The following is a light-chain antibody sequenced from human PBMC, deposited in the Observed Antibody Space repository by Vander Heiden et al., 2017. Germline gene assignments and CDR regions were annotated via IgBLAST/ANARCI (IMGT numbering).Light chain of an antibody. J-gene: IGKJ1*01. Sequence: IQMTQSPSTLSASVGDRVTITCRASQSISTWLAWYQQKPGKAPKLLIYKASSLGSGVPSRFSGSGSGTEFTLTISSLQPDDFATYYCQLYNDYSWTFGQGTKVEIK. CDR1: QSISTW. V-gene: IGKV1-5*03. CDR2: KAS. CDR3: QLYNDYSWT.